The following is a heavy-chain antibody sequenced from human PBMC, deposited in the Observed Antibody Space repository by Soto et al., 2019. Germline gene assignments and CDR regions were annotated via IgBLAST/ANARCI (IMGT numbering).Heavy chain of an antibody. CDR1: GGSISSGDYY. D-gene: IGHD4-4*01. CDR2: MDDSGST. Sequence: QVQLQESGPGLVKPSQTLSLTCTVSGGSISSGDYYWSWIRQPPGKGLEWIGYMDDSGSTYYNPTLKSRVIISVDTSKNQFSLKLSSVTAADTAVYYCARADDYNIHLDYWGQGTLVTVSS. CDR3: ARADDYNIHLDY. J-gene: IGHJ4*02. V-gene: IGHV4-30-4*01.